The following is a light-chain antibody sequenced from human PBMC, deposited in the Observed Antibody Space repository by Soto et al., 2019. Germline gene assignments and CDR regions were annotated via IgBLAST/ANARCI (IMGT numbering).Light chain of an antibody. J-gene: IGKJ2*01. V-gene: IGKV1-39*01. CDR1: QSISSY. CDR2: AAS. CDR3: QQSYTTPPYT. Sequence: DIQMNQSPSSLSASVGDRVTITCRASQSISSYLNWYQQKPGKAPKLLIYAASSLQSGVPSRFSGCGSGTDFTLTISSLQPADFATYHCQQSYTTPPYTFGQGTKLEIK.